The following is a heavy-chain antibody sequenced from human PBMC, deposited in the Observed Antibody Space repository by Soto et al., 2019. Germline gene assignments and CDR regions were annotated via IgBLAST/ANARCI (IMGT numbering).Heavy chain of an antibody. D-gene: IGHD4-17*01. CDR3: TTVTTWLYYYYYMDV. CDR2: IRSKANSYAT. V-gene: IGHV3-73*01. J-gene: IGHJ6*03. Sequence: EVQLVESGGGLVQPGGSLKLSCAASGFTFSGSAMHWVRQASGKGLEWVGRIRSKANSYATAYAASVKGRFTISRDDSKNTAYLQMNSLKTEDTAVYYCTTVTTWLYYYYYMDVWGKGTTVTVSS. CDR1: GFTFSGSA.